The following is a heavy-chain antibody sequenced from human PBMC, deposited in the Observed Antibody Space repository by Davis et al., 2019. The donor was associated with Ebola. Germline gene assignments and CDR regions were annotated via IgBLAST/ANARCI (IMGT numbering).Heavy chain of an antibody. Sequence: ASVKVSCKASGYTFTGYYMHWVRQAPGQGLEWMGWISAYNGNTNYAQKLQGRVTMTTDTSTSTAYMELRSLRSDDTAVYYCALVPDGMDVWGKGTTVTVSS. J-gene: IGHJ6*04. CDR3: ALVPDGMDV. V-gene: IGHV1-18*04. CDR1: GYTFTGYY. D-gene: IGHD3-10*01. CDR2: ISAYNGNT.